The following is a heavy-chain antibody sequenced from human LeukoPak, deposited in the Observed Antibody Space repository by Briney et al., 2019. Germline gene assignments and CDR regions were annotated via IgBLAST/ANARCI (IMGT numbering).Heavy chain of an antibody. CDR2: IHYSGST. J-gene: IGHJ6*03. D-gene: IGHD3-10*01. CDR1: GASFSDYY. Sequence: SETLSLTCVVYGASFSDYYWSWIRQPPGKGLEWIGYIHYSGSTNYNPSLKSRVTISVDTSKNQFSLKLSSVTAADTAVYYCARVEEGYGSGRRENYFYYYMDVWAKGPRSPSP. V-gene: IGHV4-59*01. CDR3: ARVEEGYGSGRRENYFYYYMDV.